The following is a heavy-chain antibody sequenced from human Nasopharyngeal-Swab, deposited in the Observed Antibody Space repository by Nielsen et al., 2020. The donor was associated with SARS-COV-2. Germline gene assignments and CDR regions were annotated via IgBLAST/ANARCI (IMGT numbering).Heavy chain of an antibody. CDR3: AYSLHYDYVWGSYRFVMFRAFDI. Sequence: SGPTLVKPTQTLTLTCTFSGFSLSTSGVGVGWIRQPPGKALEWLALIYWDDDKRYSPSLKSRLTITKDTSKNQVVLTMTNMDPVDTATYYCAYSLHYDYVWGSYRFVMFRAFDIWGQGTMVTVSS. D-gene: IGHD3-16*02. CDR2: IYWDDDK. V-gene: IGHV2-5*02. CDR1: GFSLSTSGVG. J-gene: IGHJ3*02.